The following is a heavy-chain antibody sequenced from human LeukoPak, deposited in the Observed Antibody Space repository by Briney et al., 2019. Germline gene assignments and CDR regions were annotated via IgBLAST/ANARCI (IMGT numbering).Heavy chain of an antibody. CDR2: ISYDGSNK. Sequence: GGSLRLSCAASGFTFSTYAMHWVRQAPGKGLEWVAVISYDGSNKYYADSVKGRFTISRDNSKNTLYLQMNSLRAEDTAVYYCAKDLAIVGASTWGAFDIWGQGTMVTVSS. J-gene: IGHJ3*02. V-gene: IGHV3-30-3*01. CDR1: GFTFSTYA. D-gene: IGHD1-26*01. CDR3: AKDLAIVGASTWGAFDI.